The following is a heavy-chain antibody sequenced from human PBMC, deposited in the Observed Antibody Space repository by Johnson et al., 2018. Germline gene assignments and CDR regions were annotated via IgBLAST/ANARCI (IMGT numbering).Heavy chain of an antibody. CDR1: GFIFHDYA. CDR2: IGTPEQT. V-gene: IGHV3-23*04. D-gene: IGHD2-8*02. J-gene: IGHJ6*02. CDR3: AGISGGGPYWDYYYGIDV. Sequence: VQLVQSGGGVVQPGRSLRLSCAVSGFIFHDYAMSWVRQSPGKGLEWVSTIGTPEQTFYAGSVKGRFIVSRDDYKNPVYLQMNSLSAEDTAVYYCAGISGGGPYWDYYYGIDVWGQGTTVTVSS.